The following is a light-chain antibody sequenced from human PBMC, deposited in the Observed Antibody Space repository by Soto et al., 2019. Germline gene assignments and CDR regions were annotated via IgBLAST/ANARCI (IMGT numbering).Light chain of an antibody. V-gene: IGLV6-57*04. Sequence: LTQPHSVSESPGKTVTISCTRSSGSIASNYVQWYQQRPGSAPTTVIYEDNQRPSGVPDPFSGSIDSSSNSASLTISGLKTEDEADYYCQSYDSSNVVFGGGTKLTVL. CDR2: EDN. J-gene: IGLJ2*01. CDR3: QSYDSSNVV. CDR1: SGSIASNY.